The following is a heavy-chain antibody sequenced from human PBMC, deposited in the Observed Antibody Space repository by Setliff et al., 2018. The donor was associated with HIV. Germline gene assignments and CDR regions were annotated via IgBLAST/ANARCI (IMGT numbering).Heavy chain of an antibody. V-gene: IGHV1-18*01. Sequence: ASVKVSCKAPGYSFTAYGIGWVRQGPGQGFEWMGWINIDSGHTNFAQKFQDRVTVTTDTSTNTTYIGLRGLRSDDTATYYCARVPSGAAGLVRAGFYFWGQGTLVTVSS. CDR1: GYSFTAYG. CDR2: INIDSGHT. D-gene: IGHD6-25*01. CDR3: ARVPSGAAGLVRAGFYF. J-gene: IGHJ4*01.